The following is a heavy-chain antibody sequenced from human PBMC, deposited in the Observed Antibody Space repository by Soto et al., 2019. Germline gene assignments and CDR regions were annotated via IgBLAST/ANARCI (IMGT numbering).Heavy chain of an antibody. CDR1: GFSFNNYG. V-gene: IGHV3-30*18. CDR2: ISYDGSNK. D-gene: IGHD2-2*01. Sequence: VGSLRLSCAASGFSFNNYGMHWVRQAPGKGLEWVAVISYDGSNKYYADSVKGRFTFSRDNSKNTLYLQMNSLRPEDTAVYYCAKAVFAFGSTMNFDFWGQGTLVTVSS. J-gene: IGHJ4*02. CDR3: AKAVFAFGSTMNFDF.